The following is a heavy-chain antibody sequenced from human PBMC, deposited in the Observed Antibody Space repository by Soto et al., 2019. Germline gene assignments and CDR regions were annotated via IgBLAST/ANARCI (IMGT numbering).Heavy chain of an antibody. CDR1: GGSVSSGSYY. D-gene: IGHD1-7*01. J-gene: IGHJ6*02. CDR3: ARDRLITGTNYYYYYGMDV. CDR2: IYYSGST. Sequence: SETLSLTCTVSGGSVSSGSYYWSWIRQPPGKGLEWIGYIYYSGSTNYNPSLKSRVTISVDTSKNQFSLKLSSVTAADTAVYYCARDRLITGTNYYYYYGMDVWGQGTTVTVSS. V-gene: IGHV4-61*01.